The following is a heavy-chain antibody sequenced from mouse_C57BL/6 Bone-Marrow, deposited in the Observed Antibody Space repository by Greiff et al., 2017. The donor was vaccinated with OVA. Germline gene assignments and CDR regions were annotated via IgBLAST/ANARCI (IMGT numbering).Heavy chain of an antibody. CDR3: ARIYYYGSSYAPY. CDR1: GFTFSSYA. V-gene: IGHV5-4*03. CDR2: ISDGGSYT. J-gene: IGHJ4*01. D-gene: IGHD1-1*01. Sequence: EVMLVESGGGLVKPGGSLKLSCAASGFTFSSYAMSWVRQTPEKRLEWVATISDGGSYTYYPDNVKGRFTISRDNAKNNLYLQMSHLKSEDTAMYYCARIYYYGSSYAPYWGQGTSVTVSS.